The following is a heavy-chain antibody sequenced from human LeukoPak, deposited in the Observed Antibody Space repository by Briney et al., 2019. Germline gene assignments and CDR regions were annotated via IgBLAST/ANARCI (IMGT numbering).Heavy chain of an antibody. Sequence: KAGXSLRLSCAASGFTFSDYYMSWTRQAPGKGLEWVSYISSSGSTIYYADSVKARFTISRDNAKTSLYLQMNSLRAEDTAVYYCARDPISSSSWDQRPPTEYFQHWGQGTLVTVSS. V-gene: IGHV3-11*04. CDR3: ARDPISSSSWDQRPPTEYFQH. J-gene: IGHJ1*01. CDR1: GFTFSDYY. CDR2: ISSSGSTI. D-gene: IGHD6-13*01.